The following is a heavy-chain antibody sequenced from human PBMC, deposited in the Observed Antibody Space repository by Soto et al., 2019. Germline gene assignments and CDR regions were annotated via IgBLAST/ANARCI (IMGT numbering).Heavy chain of an antibody. V-gene: IGHV3-30-3*01. CDR3: ARGDEWELLRGAFDS. CDR2: ISYDGSNK. J-gene: IGHJ4*02. Sequence: QVQLVESGGGVVQPGRSLRLSCAASGFTFSSYAMHWVRQAPGKGLEWVAVISYDGSNKYYADSVKGRFTISRDNSKNTLYLEMNSLRAEDTGVYYCARGDEWELLRGAFDSVGQGTLVTVSS. CDR1: GFTFSSYA. D-gene: IGHD1-26*01.